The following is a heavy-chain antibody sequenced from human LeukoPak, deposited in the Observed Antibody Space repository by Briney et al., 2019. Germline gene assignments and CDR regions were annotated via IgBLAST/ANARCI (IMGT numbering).Heavy chain of an antibody. CDR3: ARDLDYGGYSNFDY. V-gene: IGHV3-74*01. CDR2: IKRDGSSI. D-gene: IGHD4-23*01. Sequence: GGSLRLSCVASGFTFSSYWMHWVRQAPGKGLVWVSRIKRDGSSIRYADSVKGRFTISRDNAKNTLYLQMNSLRAEDTAVYYCARDLDYGGYSNFDYWGQGTLVTVSS. J-gene: IGHJ4*02. CDR1: GFTFSSYW.